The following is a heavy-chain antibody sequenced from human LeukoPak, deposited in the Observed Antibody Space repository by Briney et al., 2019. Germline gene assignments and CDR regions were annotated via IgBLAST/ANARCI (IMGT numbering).Heavy chain of an antibody. D-gene: IGHD3-22*01. CDR1: GFTFSSYA. J-gene: IGHJ4*02. Sequence: GSLRLSCAASGFTFSSYAIHWVRQAPGKGLEWVSYISSSGSTIYYADSVKGRFTISRDNAKNSLYLQMNSLRAEDTAVYYCARDIYYYDSSGYYFPGGSDYWGQGTLVTVSS. V-gene: IGHV3-48*04. CDR3: ARDIYYYDSSGYYFPGGSDY. CDR2: ISSSGSTI.